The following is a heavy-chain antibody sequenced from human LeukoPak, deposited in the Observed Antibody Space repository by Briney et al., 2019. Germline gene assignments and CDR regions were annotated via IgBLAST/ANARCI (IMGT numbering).Heavy chain of an antibody. CDR3: ARHVYDFWSRYDAFDI. D-gene: IGHD3-3*01. Sequence: KTSETLSLTCTVSGGSISSYYWSWIRQPAGKGLERIGRIYTSGSTNYNPSLKSRVTMSVDTSKNQFSLKLSSVTAADTAVYYCARHVYDFWSRYDAFDIWGQGTMVTVSS. CDR1: GGSISSYY. J-gene: IGHJ3*02. CDR2: IYTSGST. V-gene: IGHV4-4*07.